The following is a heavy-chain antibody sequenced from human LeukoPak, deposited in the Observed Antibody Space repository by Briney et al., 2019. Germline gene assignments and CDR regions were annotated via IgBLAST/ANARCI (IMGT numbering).Heavy chain of an antibody. J-gene: IGHJ1*01. CDR3: ARVSGLGMNEYYQH. CDR2: INNEGTTI. D-gene: IGHD3-10*01. V-gene: IGHV3-74*01. Sequence: GGSLRLSCEASGLTFSNSWMHWVRQAPGKGLVWVSRINNEGTTISYADSVKGRFTISRDNAKNTLYLQMNSLRAEYTAVYYCARVSGLGMNEYYQHWGQGTLVTVAS. CDR1: GLTFSNSW.